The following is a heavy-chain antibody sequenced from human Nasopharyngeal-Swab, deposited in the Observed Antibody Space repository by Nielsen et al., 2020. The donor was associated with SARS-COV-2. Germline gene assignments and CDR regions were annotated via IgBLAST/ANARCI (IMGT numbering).Heavy chain of an antibody. CDR3: ARDSTIYCTNGVCHNAFDI. V-gene: IGHV1-69*13. D-gene: IGHD2-8*01. CDR2: IIPIFGTA. CDR1: GGTFSSYA. J-gene: IGHJ3*02. Sequence: SVKVSCKASGGTFSSYAISWVRQAPGQGLEWMGGIIPIFGTANYAQKFQGRVTITADESTGTAYMELSSLRSEDTAVYYCARDSTIYCTNGVCHNAFDIWGQGTMVTVSS.